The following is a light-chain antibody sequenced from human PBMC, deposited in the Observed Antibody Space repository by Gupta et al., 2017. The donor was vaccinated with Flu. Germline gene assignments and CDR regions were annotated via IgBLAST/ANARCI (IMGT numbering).Light chain of an antibody. J-gene: IGLJ1*01. CDR3: AAWDDSLSGSYV. Sequence: VTISCSGSSSNIGSNYVYWYQQLPGTAPKLLIYRNNQRPSGVPARFSGSKSGTSASLAISGLRSEDEADYYCAAWDDSLSGSYVFGTGTKVTVL. CDR2: RNN. CDR1: SSNIGSNY. V-gene: IGLV1-47*01.